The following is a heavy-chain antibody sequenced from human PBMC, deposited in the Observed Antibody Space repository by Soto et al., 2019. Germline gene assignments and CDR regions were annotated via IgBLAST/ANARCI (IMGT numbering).Heavy chain of an antibody. CDR1: GFTFSSYA. V-gene: IGHV3-23*01. J-gene: IGHJ5*02. CDR3: NLDQAAAGTGDWFDP. D-gene: IGHD6-19*01. Sequence: GRSLRLSCAASGFTFSSYAMSWVRQAPGKGLEWVSAISGSGGSTYYADSVKGRFTISRDNSKNTLYLQMNSLRAEDTAVYYCNLDQAAAGTGDWFDPWGQGTLVTVSS. CDR2: ISGSGGST.